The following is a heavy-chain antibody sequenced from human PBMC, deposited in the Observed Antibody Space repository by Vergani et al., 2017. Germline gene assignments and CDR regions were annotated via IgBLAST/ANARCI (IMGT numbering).Heavy chain of an antibody. CDR2: IRGTSGVT. CDR1: GFTFRDFA. J-gene: IGHJ5*01. Sequence: EVRLLESGGGLIQPGGSLRLSCAASGFTFRDFAMTWVRQGSGEGLEWVSTIRGTSGVTYYADSVKGRFTISRDNSKNTMYLQMNSLRVEDSAVYYCVKELRHCGATTCNGAGFDSWGQGTLVTVSS. CDR3: VKELRHCGATTCNGAGFDS. V-gene: IGHV3-23*01. D-gene: IGHD2-21*01.